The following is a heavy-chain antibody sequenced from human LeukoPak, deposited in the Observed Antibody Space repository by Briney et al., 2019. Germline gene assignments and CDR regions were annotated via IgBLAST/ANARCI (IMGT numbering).Heavy chain of an antibody. CDR3: ARSGMWFSTND. CDR1: GYTFTSYY. D-gene: IGHD2-21*01. V-gene: IGHV1-46*01. Sequence: ASVKVSCKASGYTFTSYYMHWVRQAPGQGLEWMGMINPSISSRTYAQKFQGRVTVTSDTSTSTAYMEVSSLRSEDTAIYYCARSGMWFSTNDWGQGTLVTVSS. CDR2: INPSISSR. J-gene: IGHJ4*02.